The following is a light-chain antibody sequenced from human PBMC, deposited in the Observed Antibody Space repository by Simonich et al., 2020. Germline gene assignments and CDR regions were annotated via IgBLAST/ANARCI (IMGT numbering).Light chain of an antibody. CDR2: AAS. Sequence: AIRMTQSPSSLSASTGDRVTITCRASQGISSYLAWYQQKPGKAPKLLIYAASTLQSGVQSRFSGSGSGTDFNLTISCLQSEDFATYYCQQYYSYPLTFGGGTKVEIK. CDR1: QGISSY. V-gene: IGKV1-8*01. CDR3: QQYYSYPLT. J-gene: IGKJ4*01.